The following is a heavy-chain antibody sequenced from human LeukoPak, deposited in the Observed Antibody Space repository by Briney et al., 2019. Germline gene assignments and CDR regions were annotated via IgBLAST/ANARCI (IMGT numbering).Heavy chain of an antibody. J-gene: IGHJ3*02. CDR2: ISSSSSYI. CDR3: AKDRRIYYDPAYDAFDI. Sequence: GRSLRLSCAASGFTFSSYRMNWVRQAPGKGLEWVSSISSSSSYIYYADSVKGRFTISRDNAKNSLYLQMNSLRAEDTAVYYCAKDRRIYYDPAYDAFDIWGQGTMVTVSS. D-gene: IGHD3-22*01. CDR1: GFTFSSYR. V-gene: IGHV3-21*04.